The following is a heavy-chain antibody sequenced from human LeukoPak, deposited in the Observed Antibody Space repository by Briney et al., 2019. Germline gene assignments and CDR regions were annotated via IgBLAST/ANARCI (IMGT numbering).Heavy chain of an antibody. D-gene: IGHD5-18*01. CDR2: MNPNSGNT. V-gene: IGHV1-8*01. CDR1: GYTFTSYD. Sequence: GASVKVSCKASGYTFTSYDINWVRQATGQGLEWMGWMNPNSGNTGYAQKFQGRVTMTRNTSISTAYMELSSLRSEDTAVYYCARFSSGYSYGYVTRAFDIWGQGTMVTVSS. J-gene: IGHJ3*02. CDR3: ARFSSGYSYGYVTRAFDI.